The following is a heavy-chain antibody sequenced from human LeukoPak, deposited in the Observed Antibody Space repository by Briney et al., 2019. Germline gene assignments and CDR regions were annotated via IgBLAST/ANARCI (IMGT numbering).Heavy chain of an antibody. CDR1: GGSISSYY. CDR2: IYYSGST. CDR3: ARAGGEWFGELLPESDAFDI. Sequence: SETLSLTCTVSGGSISSYYWSWIRQPPGKGLEWIGYIYYSGSTNYNPSLKSRVTISVDTSKNQFSLKLSSVTAADTAVYYCARAGGEWFGELLPESDAFDIWGQGTMVTVSS. D-gene: IGHD3-10*01. J-gene: IGHJ3*02. V-gene: IGHV4-59*08.